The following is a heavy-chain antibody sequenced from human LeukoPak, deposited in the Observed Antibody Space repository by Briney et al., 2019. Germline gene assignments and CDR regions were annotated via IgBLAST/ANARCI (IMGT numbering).Heavy chain of an antibody. CDR3: AKEPSIAARGNDY. CDR2: ISYDGSNK. Sequence: QPGRSLRLSCAASGFTFSSYGMHWVRQAPGKGLEWVAVISYDGSNKYYADSVKGRFTISRDNSKNTLYLQMNSLRAEDTAVYYCAKEPSIAARGNDYWGQGTLVIVSS. CDR1: GFTFSSYG. J-gene: IGHJ4*02. V-gene: IGHV3-30*18. D-gene: IGHD6-6*01.